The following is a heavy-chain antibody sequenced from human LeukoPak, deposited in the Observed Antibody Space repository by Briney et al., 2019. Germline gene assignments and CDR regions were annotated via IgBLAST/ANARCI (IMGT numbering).Heavy chain of an antibody. Sequence: SETLSLTCAVYGGSFSGYYWSWIRQPPGKGLEWIGEINHSGSTNYNPSLKSRVTISVDTSKNQFSLKLSSVTAADTAVYYCARGPTYYYGSGSYYKTPASGYFDYWGQGTLVTVSS. CDR3: ARGPTYYYGSGSYYKTPASGYFDY. D-gene: IGHD3-10*01. V-gene: IGHV4-34*01. CDR2: INHSGST. J-gene: IGHJ4*02. CDR1: GGSFSGYY.